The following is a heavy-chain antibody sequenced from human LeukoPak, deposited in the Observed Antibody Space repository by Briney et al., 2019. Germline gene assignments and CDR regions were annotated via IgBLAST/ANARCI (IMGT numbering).Heavy chain of an antibody. CDR2: IYYSGST. D-gene: IGHD4-17*01. V-gene: IGHV4-39*07. Sequence: SETLSLTCTVSGGSISSSSYYWGWIRQPPGKGLERIGSIYYSGSTNYNPSLKSRVTISVDTSKNQFSLKLSSVTAADTAVYYCARTGSYGDYAGLIDIWGQGTMVTVSS. J-gene: IGHJ3*02. CDR3: ARTGSYGDYAGLIDI. CDR1: GGSISSSSYY.